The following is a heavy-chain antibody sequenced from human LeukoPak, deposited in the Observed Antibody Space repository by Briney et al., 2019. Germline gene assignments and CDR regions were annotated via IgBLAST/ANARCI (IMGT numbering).Heavy chain of an antibody. CDR2: INAKSGGT. CDR3: ARDPEAAHVDLVY. D-gene: IGHD6-25*01. Sequence: ASVKVSCTSSGYTFTDYYIHLVRQAPGQGLEWVGWINAKSGGTNYAQKFQGRVTMTRDTSISTAYMELSSLRSDDTAVYYCARDPEAAHVDLVYWGQRTLVTVSS. CDR1: GYTFTDYY. J-gene: IGHJ4*02. V-gene: IGHV1-2*02.